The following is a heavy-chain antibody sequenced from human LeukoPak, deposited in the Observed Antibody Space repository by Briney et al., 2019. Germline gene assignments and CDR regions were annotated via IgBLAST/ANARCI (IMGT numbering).Heavy chain of an antibody. CDR2: ISGSGGST. J-gene: IGHJ4*02. D-gene: IGHD3-10*01. V-gene: IGHV3-23*01. Sequence: PGGFLRLSCAASGYTFSSYAQSWVREAPGKGLEWVSAISGSGGSTYYADSVKGRFTISRDNSKNTLYLQMNSLRAEDTAVYYCASFHRVPSITFDYWGQGTLVTVSS. CDR1: GYTFSSYA. CDR3: ASFHRVPSITFDY.